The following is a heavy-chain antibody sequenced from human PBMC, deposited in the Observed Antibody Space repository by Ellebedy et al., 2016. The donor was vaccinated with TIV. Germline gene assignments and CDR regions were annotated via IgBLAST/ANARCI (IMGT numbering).Heavy chain of an antibody. J-gene: IGHJ4*02. CDR3: ARTVVTPSLRFFDY. V-gene: IGHV4-38-2*02. D-gene: IGHD4-23*01. CDR1: GYSISSGYY. Sequence: SETLSLXCTVSGYSISSGYYWGWIRQPPGKGLEWIGYIYHSGSTYYNPSLKSRVTISVDRSKNQFSLKLSSVTAADTAVYYCARTVVTPSLRFFDYWGQGTLVTVSS. CDR2: IYHSGST.